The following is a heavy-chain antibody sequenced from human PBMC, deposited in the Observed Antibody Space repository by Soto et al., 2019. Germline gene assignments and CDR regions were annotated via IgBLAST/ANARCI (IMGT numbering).Heavy chain of an antibody. D-gene: IGHD1-26*01. CDR3: ARDRLLWAWELLLDYYYYGMDV. J-gene: IGHJ6*02. CDR2: ISAYNGNT. V-gene: IGHV1-18*01. CDR1: GYTFTSYG. Sequence: ASVKVSCKASGYTFTSYGISWVRQAPGQGLEWMGWISAYNGNTNYAQKLQGRVTVTTDTSTSTAYMELRSLRSDDTAVYYCARDRLLWAWELLLDYYYYGMDVWGQGTTVTVSS.